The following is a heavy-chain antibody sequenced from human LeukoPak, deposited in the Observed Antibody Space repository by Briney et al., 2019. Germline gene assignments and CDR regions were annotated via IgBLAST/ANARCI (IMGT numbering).Heavy chain of an antibody. J-gene: IGHJ4*02. Sequence: ASVKVSFKASGYTFTNYALHWVRQAPGQSLEWMGWTNGATGNTRFSQDFQGRLTTTIDTSASTGYVELSSLRSEDTAVYYCARSPGGNARTWLDYWGQGTLVTVSS. CDR3: ARSPGGNARTWLDY. CDR1: GYTFTNYA. CDR2: TNGATGNT. V-gene: IGHV1-3*02. D-gene: IGHD4-23*01.